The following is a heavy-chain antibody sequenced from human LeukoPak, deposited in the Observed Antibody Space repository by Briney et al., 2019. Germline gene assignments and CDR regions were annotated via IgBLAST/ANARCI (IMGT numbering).Heavy chain of an antibody. V-gene: IGHV3-23*01. J-gene: IGHJ5*02. Sequence: QPGGSLRLSCAASGFTFSNYAMSWVRQPPGKGLECVSSISAGGDVTYYADSVEGRFAISRDNSKSTLYLQMNSLRAEDTAVYYCAKRLIPGTTDWFDPWGQGTLVTVSS. CDR3: AKRLIPGTTDWFDP. CDR2: ISAGGDVT. D-gene: IGHD1-20*01. CDR1: GFTFSNYA.